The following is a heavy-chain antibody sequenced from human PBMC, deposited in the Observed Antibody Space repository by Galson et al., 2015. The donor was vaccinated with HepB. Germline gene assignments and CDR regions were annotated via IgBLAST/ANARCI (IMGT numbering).Heavy chain of an antibody. Sequence: PALVKPTQTLTLTCTFSGFSVSTSGVGVGWIRQPPGKALEWLAVIYWNDDKRYSPSLKSRLTITKDTSKNQVVLSMTDTDPVDTATYYCAYRYIGAVARPFEIWGQGTVVTVSS. CDR3: AYRYIGAVARPFEI. CDR2: IYWNDDK. CDR1: GFSVSTSGVG. J-gene: IGHJ3*02. D-gene: IGHD6-6*01. V-gene: IGHV2-5*01.